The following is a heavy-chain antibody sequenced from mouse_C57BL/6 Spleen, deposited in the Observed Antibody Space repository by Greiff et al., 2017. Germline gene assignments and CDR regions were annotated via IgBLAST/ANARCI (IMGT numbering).Heavy chain of an antibody. J-gene: IGHJ3*01. V-gene: IGHV10-3*01. D-gene: IGHD2-3*01. CDR3: VRPYDGYYRWFAY. CDR2: IRSKRSNYAT. CDR1: GFTFNTYA. Sequence: EAGGGLVQPKGSLKLSCVASGFTFNTYAMHWVRQAPGKGLEWVASIRSKRSNYATYYVDSETDRLTISRDVSQSMLYLQMNNLKTEDTAVNYCVRPYDGYYRWFAYWGQGTLVTVSA.